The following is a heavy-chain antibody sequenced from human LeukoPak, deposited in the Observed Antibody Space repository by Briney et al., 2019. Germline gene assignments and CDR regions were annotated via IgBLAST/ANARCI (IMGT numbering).Heavy chain of an antibody. CDR1: GFTFTSNR. CDR2: IKHDGSEQ. V-gene: IGHV3-7*01. Sequence: GGSLRLSCAASGFTFTSNRMNWVRQAPGKGLEWVANIKHDGSEQIYVGSVKGRFTISRDNAKDSVYLQMNSLRAEDTAVYYCTRGLGEHGGVSDRWGQGTLVIVS. J-gene: IGHJ5*02. D-gene: IGHD3-16*01. CDR3: TRGLGEHGGVSDR.